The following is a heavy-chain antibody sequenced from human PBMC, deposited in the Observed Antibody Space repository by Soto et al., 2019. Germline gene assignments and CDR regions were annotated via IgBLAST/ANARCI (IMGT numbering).Heavy chain of an antibody. CDR1: GGSINISGYY. CDR2: IYYSGST. J-gene: IGHJ4*02. V-gene: IGHV4-31*03. CDR3: ARTAWHFFDY. D-gene: IGHD3-3*02. Sequence: PSETLSLTCTVSGGSINISGYYWSWIRQHPGKGLEWIGYIYYSGSTFYNPSLKSRVNISFDTSKNQFSLKLNSVTAADTAVYYCARTAWHFFDYWGQGTLVTVS.